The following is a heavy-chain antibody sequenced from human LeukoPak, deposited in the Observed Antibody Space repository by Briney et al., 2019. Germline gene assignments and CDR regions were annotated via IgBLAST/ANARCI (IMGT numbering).Heavy chain of an antibody. J-gene: IGHJ4*02. CDR1: GFTFSRYA. CDR3: AKKSRDGYNPFDY. CDR2: ISSSGESP. V-gene: IGHV3-23*01. Sequence: GGSLRLSCAASGFTFSRYAMSWVRQAPGKGLEWVCGISSSGESPYYADSVKGRFTISRDNAKNTLYLEINSLRAEDTAVYYCAKKSRDGYNPFDYLGQGTLVTVSS. D-gene: IGHD5-24*01.